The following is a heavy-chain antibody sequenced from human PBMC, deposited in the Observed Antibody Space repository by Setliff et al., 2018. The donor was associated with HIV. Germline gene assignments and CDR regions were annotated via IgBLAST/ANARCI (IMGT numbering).Heavy chain of an antibody. D-gene: IGHD6-13*01. J-gene: IGHJ4*01. CDR2: ISAAGTI. V-gene: IGHV4-4*07. CDR3: ARDEGRATGSWWDQSASWYLDY. CDR1: GGSISSYY. Sequence: SETLSLTCTVSGGSISSYYWSWIRQPAGKRLEFIGRISAAGTINYNPSLRSRVTLSVDTSENQFSLTVNSVTAADTAMYFCARDEGRATGSWWDQSASWYLDYWGHGILVTGLL.